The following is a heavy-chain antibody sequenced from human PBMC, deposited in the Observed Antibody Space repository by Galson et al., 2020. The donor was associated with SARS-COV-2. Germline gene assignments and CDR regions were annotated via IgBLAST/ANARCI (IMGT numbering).Heavy chain of an antibody. CDR2: IFSNDEK. CDR3: ARTYYYDSSGYYWEHYYYYGMDV. D-gene: IGHD3-22*01. Sequence: SGPTLVKPTETLTLTCTVSGFSLSNARMGVSWIRRPPGKALEWLAHIFSNDEKSYSTSLKSRLTISKDTSKSQVVLTMTNMDPVDTATYYCARTYYYDSSGYYWEHYYYYGMDVWGQGTTVTVSS. CDR1: GFSLSNARMG. J-gene: IGHJ6*02. V-gene: IGHV2-26*01.